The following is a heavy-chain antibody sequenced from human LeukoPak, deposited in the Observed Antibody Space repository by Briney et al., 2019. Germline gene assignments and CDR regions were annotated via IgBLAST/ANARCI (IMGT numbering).Heavy chain of an antibody. CDR2: INPNSGGT. V-gene: IGHV1-2*06. CDR1: GYTFTSYA. D-gene: IGHD6-19*01. Sequence: GASVKVSCKASGYTFTSYAMNWVRQAPGQGLEWMGRINPNSGGTNYAQKFQGRVTMTRDTSISTAYMELSRLRSDDTAVYYCATGQWLVGVGDYWGQGTLVTVSS. J-gene: IGHJ4*02. CDR3: ATGQWLVGVGDY.